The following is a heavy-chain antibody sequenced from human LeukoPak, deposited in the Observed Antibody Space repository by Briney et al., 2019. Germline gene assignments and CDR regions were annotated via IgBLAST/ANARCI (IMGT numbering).Heavy chain of an antibody. Sequence: GGSLRLSCAASGFTFSSYAMHWVRQAPGKGLEWVAFIWYDGSIKYYADSVKGRFTISRDNSKNTLYLQVNSLRAEDTAVYYCAKLLNDYGDYYFDYWGQGTLVTVSS. CDR1: GFTFSSYA. V-gene: IGHV3-33*03. CDR3: AKLLNDYGDYYFDY. J-gene: IGHJ4*02. D-gene: IGHD4-17*01. CDR2: IWYDGSIK.